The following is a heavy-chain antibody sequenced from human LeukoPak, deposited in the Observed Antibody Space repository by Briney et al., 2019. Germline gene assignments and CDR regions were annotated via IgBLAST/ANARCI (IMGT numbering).Heavy chain of an antibody. J-gene: IGHJ4*02. CDR2: ISGGGGST. CDR1: GFTFDNYA. CDR3: AKVLGSSSWYSLGY. Sequence: GGSLRLSCAASGFTFDNYAMHWVRQAPGKGLEWVSLISGGGGSTSYADSVKGRFTISRDNNKGSLYLQMNSLRAEDTALYYCAKVLGSSSWYSLGYWGQGILVTVSS. V-gene: IGHV3-43*02. D-gene: IGHD6-13*01.